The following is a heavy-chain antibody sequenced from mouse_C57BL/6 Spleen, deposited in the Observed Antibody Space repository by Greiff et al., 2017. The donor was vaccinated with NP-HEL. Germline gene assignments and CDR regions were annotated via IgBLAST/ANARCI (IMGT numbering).Heavy chain of an antibody. CDR1: GYSITSGYY. CDR2: ISYDGSN. CDR3: AGGYDWGGYYAMDY. V-gene: IGHV3-6*01. Sequence: EVQLQESGPGLVKPSQSLSLTCSVTGYSITSGYYWNWIRQFPGNKLEWMGYISYDGSNNYNPSLKNRISITRDTSKNQFFLKLNSVTTEDTATYYCAGGYDWGGYYAMDYWGQGTSVTVSS. J-gene: IGHJ4*01. D-gene: IGHD2-2*01.